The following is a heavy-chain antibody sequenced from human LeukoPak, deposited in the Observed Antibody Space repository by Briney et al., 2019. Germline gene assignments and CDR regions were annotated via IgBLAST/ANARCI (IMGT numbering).Heavy chain of an antibody. CDR2: IWYDGSNK. CDR3: ARDPIATVTTGIDY. CDR1: GFTFSSYG. D-gene: IGHD4-17*01. V-gene: IGHV3-33*01. J-gene: IGHJ4*02. Sequence: GGSLRLSCAASGFTFSSYGMHWVRQAPGKGLEWVVVIWYDGSNKYYADSVKGRFTISRDNSKNTLYLQMNSLRAEDTAVYYCARDPIATVTTGIDYWGQGTLVTVSS.